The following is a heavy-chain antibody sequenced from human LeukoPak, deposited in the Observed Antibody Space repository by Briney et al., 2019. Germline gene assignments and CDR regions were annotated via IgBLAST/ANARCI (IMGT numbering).Heavy chain of an antibody. Sequence: TGGSLRLSCAASGFTLSTYSMTWVRQARGKGLEWVSSISRDSFYIFYADSLKGRFTISRDNAKNSVYLQMDSLRDEDTAVYYCARTCSYDCYSSIDYWGQGTRVTVSS. V-gene: IGHV3-21*01. CDR1: GFTLSTYS. CDR3: ARTCSYDCYSSIDY. D-gene: IGHD2-21*02. J-gene: IGHJ4*02. CDR2: ISRDSFYI.